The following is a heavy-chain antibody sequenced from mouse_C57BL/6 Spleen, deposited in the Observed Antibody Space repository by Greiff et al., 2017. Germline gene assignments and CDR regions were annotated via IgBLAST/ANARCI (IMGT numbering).Heavy chain of an antibody. D-gene: IGHD1-1*01. V-gene: IGHV1-15*01. CDR2: IDPETGGT. Sequence: LQESGASVTVSCTASGYTFTDYEMHWVKQTPVHGLEWIGAIDPETGGTAYNQKFTGKALLTADKSSSTAYMELRSLTTEDAAVYYCTGRGYYYGSSYWYFDVWGTGTTVTVSS. CDR1: GYTFTDYE. CDR3: TGRGYYYGSSYWYFDV. J-gene: IGHJ1*03.